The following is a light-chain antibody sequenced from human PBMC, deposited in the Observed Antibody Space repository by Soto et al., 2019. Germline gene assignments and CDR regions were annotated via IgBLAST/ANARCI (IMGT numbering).Light chain of an antibody. V-gene: IGKV1-12*01. CDR2: AAS. CDR1: QGISSW. Sequence: DLQLTQSPSSVSASVGDRVTIICRASQGISSWLAWYQQKPGKAPELLIYAASNLQSGVPSRFIGRGSETDFTLTISSLEPEDFATYFCQQAHSFPHTFGQGTKLEI. CDR3: QQAHSFPHT. J-gene: IGKJ2*01.